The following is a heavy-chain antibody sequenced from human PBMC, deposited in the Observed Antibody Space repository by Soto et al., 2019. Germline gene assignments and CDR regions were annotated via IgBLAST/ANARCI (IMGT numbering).Heavy chain of an antibody. CDR1: GGSISSSSYY. CDR2: IYYSGST. CDR3: SRFPHYYGSPRGYYYYGMDV. Sequence: SETLSLTCTVSGGSISSSSYYWGWIRQPPGKGLDWIGSIYYSGSTYYNPSLKSRVTISVDTSKNQFSLKLSSVTAADTAVYYCSRFPHYYGSPRGYYYYGMDVWGQGTTVTVSS. V-gene: IGHV4-39*07. D-gene: IGHD3-10*01. J-gene: IGHJ6*02.